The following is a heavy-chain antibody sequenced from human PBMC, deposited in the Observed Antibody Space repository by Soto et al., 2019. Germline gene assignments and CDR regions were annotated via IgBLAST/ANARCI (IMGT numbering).Heavy chain of an antibody. CDR2: ISAYNGNT. CDR3: ARDPRNGGNSGSYYGMDV. J-gene: IGHJ6*02. V-gene: IGHV1-18*01. D-gene: IGHD2-21*02. Sequence: ASVKVSCKASGYTFTRYGISWVRQAPGQGLEWMGWISAYNGNTNYAQKLQGRVTMTTDTSTSTAYMELRSPRSDDTAVYYCARDPRNGGNSGSYYGMDVWGQGTTVTLSS. CDR1: GYTFTRYG.